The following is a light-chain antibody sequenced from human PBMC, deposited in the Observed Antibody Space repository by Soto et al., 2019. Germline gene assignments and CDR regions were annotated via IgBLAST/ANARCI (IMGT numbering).Light chain of an antibody. Sequence: DIQMTQSPSSVSASVGDRVTITCRASQDISEYLAWFQQKPGKAPKSLIHRSSYLESGVPSKFSGRRSGTEFTLTINNLQPEDFAAYYCQQYYTYPCSFGPGTTVEVK. J-gene: IGKJ3*01. CDR3: QQYYTYPCS. V-gene: IGKV1-16*02. CDR2: RSS. CDR1: QDISEY.